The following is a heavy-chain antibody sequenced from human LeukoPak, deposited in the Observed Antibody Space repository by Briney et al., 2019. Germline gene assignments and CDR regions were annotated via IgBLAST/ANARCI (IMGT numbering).Heavy chain of an antibody. CDR1: GGSISSYY. J-gene: IGHJ4*02. CDR3: ARSWSSSLPFGY. D-gene: IGHD6-13*01. CDR2: ISYSGST. V-gene: IGHV4-59*08. Sequence: SETLSLTCTVSGGSISSYYWSWIRQPPGKGLEWIGYISYSGSTNYNPSLKSRVTISVDTSKNQFSLKLTSVTAADTAVYYCARSWSSSLPFGYWGQGTLVTVSS.